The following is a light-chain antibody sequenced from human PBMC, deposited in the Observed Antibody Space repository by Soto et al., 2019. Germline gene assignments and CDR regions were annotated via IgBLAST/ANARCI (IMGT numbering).Light chain of an antibody. V-gene: IGKV3-11*01. CDR2: DAS. Sequence: EIVLTQSPATLSLSPGERATLSCRASQSVSSYLAWYQQTPGQAPRLLIYDASNRATGIPARFSGSGSGTDFTLTISSLEPEDFAVYYCQQRSNWPPPLTFGGGTKVEIK. CDR1: QSVSSY. J-gene: IGKJ4*01. CDR3: QQRSNWPPPLT.